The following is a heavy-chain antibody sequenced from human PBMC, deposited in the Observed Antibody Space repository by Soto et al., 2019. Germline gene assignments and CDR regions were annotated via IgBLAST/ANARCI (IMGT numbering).Heavy chain of an antibody. V-gene: IGHV3-15*07. J-gene: IGHJ4*02. Sequence: EVQLVESGGGLVKPGGPLGPPLEAPGFTFRNPWRNWAARVPGKGWKWVGRIKGETVVGTTDYAAPVKGRFTISRDDSKNTVYLQMNSLKTEDTAVYYCATEGHSSGWGWWAYWGQGTLVTVSS. CDR1: GFTFRNPW. D-gene: IGHD6-19*01. CDR3: ATEGHSSGWGWWAY. CDR2: IKGETVVGTT.